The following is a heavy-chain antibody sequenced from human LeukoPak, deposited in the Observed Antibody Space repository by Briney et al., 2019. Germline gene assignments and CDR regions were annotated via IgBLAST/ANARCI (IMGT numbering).Heavy chain of an antibody. Sequence: SETLSLTCAVSGGSISSGGYSWSWIRQPPGKGLEWIGYIYHSGSTYYNPSLKSRVTISVDRSKNQFSLKLSSVTAADTAVYYCARVGGGQLADYWGQGTLVTVSS. CDR3: ARVGGGQLADY. V-gene: IGHV4-30-2*01. CDR1: GGSISSGGYS. D-gene: IGHD2-15*01. CDR2: IYHSGST. J-gene: IGHJ4*02.